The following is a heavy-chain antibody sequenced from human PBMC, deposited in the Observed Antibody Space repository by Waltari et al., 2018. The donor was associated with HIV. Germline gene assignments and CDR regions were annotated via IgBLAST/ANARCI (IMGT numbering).Heavy chain of an antibody. CDR3: ARDSGLFMYDSRRAVLNWFDP. CDR1: GGTVNNRDYS. Sequence: QFKLQESGPRLRKPSETLSQTCTTSGGTVNNRDYSCGWVRPPPGKGLEWIGNIHYNGRTFYNPSLQSRVTLSLDKSDNQFFLNFISVIAADTAVYYCARDSGLFMYDSRRAVLNWFDPWGQGLLVTVSS. J-gene: IGHJ5*02. V-gene: IGHV4-39*07. CDR2: IHYNGRT. D-gene: IGHD3-9*01.